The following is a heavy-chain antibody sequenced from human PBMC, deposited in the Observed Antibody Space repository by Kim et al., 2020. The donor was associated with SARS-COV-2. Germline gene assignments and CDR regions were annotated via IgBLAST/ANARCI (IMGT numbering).Heavy chain of an antibody. CDR1: GVTFGAFS. J-gene: IGHJ4*02. V-gene: IGHV3-21*01. D-gene: IGHD5-12*01. CDR2: ISGNNKYI. CDR3: AHSGYTSPWYFDY. Sequence: GGSLRLSCAVSGVTFGAFSLNWVRQAPGKVLEWVSSISGNNKYIYYADSVKGRFTISRDNANNSLYLQMNSLRTEDTGVYFCAHSGYTSPWYFDYWGQGT.